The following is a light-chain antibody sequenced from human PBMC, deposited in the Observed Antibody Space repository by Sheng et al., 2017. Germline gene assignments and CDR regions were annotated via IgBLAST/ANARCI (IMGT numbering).Light chain of an antibody. CDR2: QDS. J-gene: IGLJ1*01. CDR1: KLGDKY. Sequence: SYELTQPPSVSVSPGQTASITCSGDKLGDKYACWYQQKPGQSPVLVIYQDSKRPSGIPERFSGSNSGNTATLTISGTQAMDEADYYCCSYAGSYIFFGTGTKVTVL. V-gene: IGLV3-1*01. CDR3: CSYAGSYIF.